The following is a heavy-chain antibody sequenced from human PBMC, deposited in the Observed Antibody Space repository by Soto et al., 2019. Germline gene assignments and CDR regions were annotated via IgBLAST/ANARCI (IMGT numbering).Heavy chain of an antibody. J-gene: IGHJ6*02. CDR3: ARDRGYPETYGMDV. D-gene: IGHD3-10*01. CDR1: GGSISSYY. Sequence: SETLSLTCTVSGGSISSYYWSWIRQPPGKGLEWIGYIYYSEITNYNPSLKSRVTISVDTSKNQFSLKLSSVTAADTAVYYCARDRGYPETYGMDVWGQGTTVTVSS. V-gene: IGHV4-59*01. CDR2: IYYSEIT.